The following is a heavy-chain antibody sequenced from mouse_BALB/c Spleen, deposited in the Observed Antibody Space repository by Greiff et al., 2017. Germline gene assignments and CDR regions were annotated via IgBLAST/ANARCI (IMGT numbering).Heavy chain of an antibody. V-gene: IGHV5-9-4*01. CDR3: ARAYGNYLYYAMDY. CDR2: ISSGGSYT. D-gene: IGHD2-1*01. J-gene: IGHJ4*01. CDR1: GFTFSSYA. Sequence: EVQLVESGGGLVKPGGSLKLSCAASGFTFSSYAMSWVRQSPEKRLEWVAEISSGGSYTYYPDTVTGRFTISRDNAKNTLYLEISSLRSEDTAMYYCARAYGNYLYYAMDYWGQGTSVTVSS.